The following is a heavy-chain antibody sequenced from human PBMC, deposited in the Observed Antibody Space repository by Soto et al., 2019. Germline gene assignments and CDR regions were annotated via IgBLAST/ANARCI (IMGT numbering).Heavy chain of an antibody. V-gene: IGHV3-21*01. CDR2: ISSSSSYI. CDR1: GFTFSSYS. CDR3: ARDPSNQNYYDSSGYYPHFDY. Sequence: EVQLVESGGGLVKPGGSLRLSCAASGFTFSSYSMNWVRQAPGKGLEWVSSISSSSSYIYYADSVKGRFTISRDNAKNSLYLQMNSLRAEETAVYYCARDPSNQNYYDSSGYYPHFDYWGQGTLVTVSS. J-gene: IGHJ4*02. D-gene: IGHD3-22*01.